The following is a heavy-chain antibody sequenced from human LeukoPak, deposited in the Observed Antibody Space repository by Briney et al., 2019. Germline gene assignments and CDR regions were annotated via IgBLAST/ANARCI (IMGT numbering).Heavy chain of an antibody. CDR3: ARAPKFGELLN. J-gene: IGHJ4*02. CDR2: IYSGGST. Sequence: GGSLRLSCAASGFTVSSNYMDWVRQVPRKGLEWVSVIYSGGSTSYSDSVKGRFTISRDNSKNTLYLQMNSLRAEGTAVYYCARAPKFGELLNWGQGTLVTVSS. CDR1: GFTVSSNY. D-gene: IGHD3-10*01. V-gene: IGHV3-66*01.